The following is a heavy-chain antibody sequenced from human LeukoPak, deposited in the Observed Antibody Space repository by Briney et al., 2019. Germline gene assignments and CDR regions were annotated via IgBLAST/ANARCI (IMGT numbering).Heavy chain of an antibody. V-gene: IGHV4-39*07. CDR3: ARDLFRDTAMVPYYFDY. D-gene: IGHD5-18*01. CDR1: GGSISSSSYY. Sequence: PSETLSLTCTVSGGSISSSSYYWGWIRQPPGKGLEWIGSIYYSGSTYHNPSLKSRVTISVDTSKNQFSLKLSSVTAADTAVYYCARDLFRDTAMVPYYFDYWGQGTLVTVSS. J-gene: IGHJ4*02. CDR2: IYYSGST.